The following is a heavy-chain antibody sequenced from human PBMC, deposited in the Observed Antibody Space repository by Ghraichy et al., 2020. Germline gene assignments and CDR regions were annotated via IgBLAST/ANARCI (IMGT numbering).Heavy chain of an antibody. V-gene: IGHV3-7*01. D-gene: IGHD5-24*01. CDR3: ARDVPGTATIRNAFDI. Sequence: GGSLRLSCAASGFTFNSYWMSWVRQAPGKGPEWVANINEDGSKTYYVDSVKGRFTISRDNAKNSLDLQMNSLRADDRAVYYCARDVPGTATIRNAFDIWGQGTMVTVSS. CDR1: GFTFNSYW. CDR2: INEDGSKT. J-gene: IGHJ3*02.